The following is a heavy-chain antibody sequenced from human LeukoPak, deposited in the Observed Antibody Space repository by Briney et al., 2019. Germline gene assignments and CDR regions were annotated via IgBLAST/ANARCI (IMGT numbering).Heavy chain of an antibody. CDR1: GGSISSYY. Sequence: PSETLSLTCAVSGGSISSYYWSWIRQPPGKGLEWIGYTYYSGSTNYNPSLKSRVTISVDTSKNQFSLKLSSVTAADTAVYYCARGMQQLYHFDSWGRGTLVTVSS. V-gene: IGHV4-59*01. J-gene: IGHJ4*02. CDR2: TYYSGST. CDR3: ARGMQQLYHFDS. D-gene: IGHD6-13*01.